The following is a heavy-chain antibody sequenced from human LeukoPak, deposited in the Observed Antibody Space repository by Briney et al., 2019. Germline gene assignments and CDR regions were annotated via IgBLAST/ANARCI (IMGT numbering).Heavy chain of an antibody. CDR3: ARDYGYSSWSFSLPRRGRFDY. CDR1: GFTFSSYW. Sequence: PGGSLRLSCAASGFTFSSYWMHWVRQAPGKGLVWVSRINSDGSSTSYADSVKGRFTISRDNAKNSLYLQMNSLRAEDTAVYYCARDYGYSSWSFSLPRRGRFDYWGQGTLVTVSS. V-gene: IGHV3-74*01. CDR2: INSDGSST. J-gene: IGHJ4*02. D-gene: IGHD6-13*01.